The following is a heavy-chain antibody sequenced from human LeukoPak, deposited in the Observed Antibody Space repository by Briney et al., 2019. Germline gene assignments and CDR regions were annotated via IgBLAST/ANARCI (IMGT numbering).Heavy chain of an antibody. Sequence: PSQTLSLTCTVSGGSISSGGYYWSWIRQPPGKGLEWIGYIYHSGSTYYNPSLKSRVTISVDRSKNQFSLKLSSVTAADTAVYYCAVGLYYYGSGSYSEWGQGTLVTVSS. J-gene: IGHJ4*02. V-gene: IGHV4-30-2*01. CDR3: AVGLYYYGSGSYSE. D-gene: IGHD3-10*01. CDR2: IYHSGST. CDR1: GGSISSGGYY.